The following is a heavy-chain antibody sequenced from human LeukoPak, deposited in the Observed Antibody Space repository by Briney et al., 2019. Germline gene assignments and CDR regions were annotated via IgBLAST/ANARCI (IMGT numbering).Heavy chain of an antibody. CDR2: ISSSSSYI. V-gene: IGHV3-21*01. D-gene: IGHD2-15*01. J-gene: IGHJ4*02. CDR1: GFTFSSYS. CDR3: ARGYCSGGSCLYVGY. Sequence: GGSLRLSCAASGFTFSSYSMNWVRQAPGKGLEWVSSISSSSSYIYYADSVKGRFTISRDNAKNSLYLQMNSLRAEDMAVYYCARGYCSGGSCLYVGYWGQGTLVTVSS.